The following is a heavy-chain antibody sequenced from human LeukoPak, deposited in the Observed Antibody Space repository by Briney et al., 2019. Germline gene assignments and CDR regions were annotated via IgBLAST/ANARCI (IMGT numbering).Heavy chain of an antibody. J-gene: IGHJ4*02. CDR3: ARDLPLAAADPKADY. V-gene: IGHV3-21*01. D-gene: IGHD6-13*01. Sequence: GGSLRLSCAASGFTFSSYSMNWVRQAPGKGLEWVSSISSSSSYIYYADSVKGRFTISRDNAKSSLYLQMNSLRAEDTAVYYCARDLPLAAADPKADYWGQGTLVTVSS. CDR1: GFTFSSYS. CDR2: ISSSSSYI.